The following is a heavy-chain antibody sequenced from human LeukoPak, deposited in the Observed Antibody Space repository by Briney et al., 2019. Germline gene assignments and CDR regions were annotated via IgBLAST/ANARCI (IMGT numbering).Heavy chain of an antibody. D-gene: IGHD3-9*01. V-gene: IGHV4-39*07. CDR2: IYYSGST. CDR3: ARTAYDILTGVYYFDY. Sequence: SETLSLTCTVSGGSISSSSYYWGWIRQPPGKGLEWIGSIYYSGSTYYNPSLKSRVTISVDTSKNQFSLKLSSVTAADTAVYYCARTAYDILTGVYYFDYWGQGTLVTVSS. J-gene: IGHJ4*02. CDR1: GGSISSSSYY.